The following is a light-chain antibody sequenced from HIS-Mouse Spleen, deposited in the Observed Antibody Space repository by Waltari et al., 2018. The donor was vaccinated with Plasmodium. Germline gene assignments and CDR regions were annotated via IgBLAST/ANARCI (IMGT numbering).Light chain of an antibody. J-gene: IGLJ2*01. Sequence: QSALTQPPSASGPPGPSVTISCTGTSSDVGGYNYVSWYQQHPGKAPKLMIYEVSKRPSGVPDRFSGSKSGNTASLTVSGLQAEDEADYYCSSYAGSNNLVFGGGTKLTVL. CDR1: SSDVGGYNY. CDR3: SSYAGSNNLV. V-gene: IGLV2-8*01. CDR2: EVS.